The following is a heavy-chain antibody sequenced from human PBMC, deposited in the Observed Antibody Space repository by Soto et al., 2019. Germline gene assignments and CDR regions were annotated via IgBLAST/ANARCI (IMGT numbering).Heavy chain of an antibody. CDR1: GNTFSKKY. D-gene: IGHD3-3*01. Sequence: QVQLVQSGAEVREPGASVRVSCKASGNTFSKKYIHWVRQAPGQGLEWMGIINPIGDTTTYAQKLQGRVTMTRDTSTSTVYMELSRLRSEDTAVYYFASGSDDFWSGYYDYWGQGTLVTVSS. CDR3: ASGSDDFWSGYYDY. J-gene: IGHJ4*02. V-gene: IGHV1-46*03. CDR2: INPIGDTT.